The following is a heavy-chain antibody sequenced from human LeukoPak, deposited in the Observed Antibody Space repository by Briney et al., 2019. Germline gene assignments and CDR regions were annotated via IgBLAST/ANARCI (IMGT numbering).Heavy chain of an antibody. D-gene: IGHD2-2*01. CDR2: ISSSSSTI. J-gene: IGHJ4*02. V-gene: IGHV3-48*01. Sequence: GGSLRLSCAASGFTFSSYSMNWVRQAPGKGLEWVSYISSSSSTIYYADSVKGRFTISRDNAKNSLYLQMNSLRAEDTAVYYCAKGGYCSSTSCSLSPIDYWGQGTLVTVSS. CDR1: GFTFSSYS. CDR3: AKGGYCSSTSCSLSPIDY.